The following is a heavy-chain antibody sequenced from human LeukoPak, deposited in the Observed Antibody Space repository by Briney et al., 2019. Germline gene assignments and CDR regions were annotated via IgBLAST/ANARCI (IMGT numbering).Heavy chain of an antibody. J-gene: IGHJ6*02. CDR3: AKGTVTTNGMDV. Sequence: GGSLRLSCAASGFTFSSYGMHWVRQAPGKGLEGVAVISYDGSNKYYADSVKGRFTISRDNSKNTLYLQMNSLRAEDTAVYYCAKGTVTTNGMDVWGQGTTVTVSS. CDR2: ISYDGSNK. D-gene: IGHD4-17*01. V-gene: IGHV3-30*18. CDR1: GFTFSSYG.